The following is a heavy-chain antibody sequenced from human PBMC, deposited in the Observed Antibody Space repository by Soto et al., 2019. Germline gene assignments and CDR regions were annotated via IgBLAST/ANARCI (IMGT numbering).Heavy chain of an antibody. CDR1: GFSLSTSGVG. CDR3: ARHIPSGYNDAFDI. V-gene: IGHV2-5*02. J-gene: IGHJ3*02. D-gene: IGHD3-9*01. Sequence: QITLKESGPTLVKPTQTLTLTCTFSGFSLSTSGVGVGWIRQPPGKALDWGTLIYWDDDKRYSPSLKSRITITKDTSKSQVVLTMSNMDPVDTGTYYCARHIPSGYNDAFDIWGQGTMVTVSS. CDR2: IYWDDDK.